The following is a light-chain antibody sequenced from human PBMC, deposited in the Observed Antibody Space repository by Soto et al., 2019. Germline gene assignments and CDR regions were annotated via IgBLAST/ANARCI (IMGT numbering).Light chain of an antibody. CDR1: QSISGW. CDR3: HQFSIYPWT. Sequence: DIQMTQSPSTLSASVGDRVTITCRASQSISGWLAWFQQNXGKAPNLLIYKASTLQSGVPSRFSGSGSGTDFTLTISSLQPDDFASYYCHQFSIYPWTFGQGTKVEMK. V-gene: IGKV1-5*03. CDR2: KAS. J-gene: IGKJ1*01.